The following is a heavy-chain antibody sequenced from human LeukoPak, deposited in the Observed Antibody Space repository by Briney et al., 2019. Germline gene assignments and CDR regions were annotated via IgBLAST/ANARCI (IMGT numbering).Heavy chain of an antibody. CDR1: GFTFTYYT. D-gene: IGHD3-10*01. CDR3: ARDFYGSGTSVY. Sequence: GGSLRLSCAASGFTFTYYTMNWVRQAPGKGLEWVSSISGDSAYMYYADSVKGRFTISIDNAKNSLYLQMNSLRVEDTAVYYCARDFYGSGTSVYWGQGILVTVSS. CDR2: ISGDSAYM. V-gene: IGHV3-21*01. J-gene: IGHJ4*02.